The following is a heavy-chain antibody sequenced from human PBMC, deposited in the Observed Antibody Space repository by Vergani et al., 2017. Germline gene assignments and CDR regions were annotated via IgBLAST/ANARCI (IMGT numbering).Heavy chain of an antibody. CDR3: ARGPGYYDSSGYYYPGRSPFGY. CDR1: GGSFSGYY. J-gene: IGHJ4*02. Sequence: QVQLQQWGAGLLKPSETLSLTCAVYGGSFSGYYWSWIRQPPGKGLEWIGEINHSGSTNYNPSLKSRVTISVDTSKNQFSRKLSSVTAADTAVYYCARGPGYYDSSGYYYPGRSPFGYWGQGTLVTVSS. V-gene: IGHV4-34*01. D-gene: IGHD3-22*01. CDR2: INHSGST.